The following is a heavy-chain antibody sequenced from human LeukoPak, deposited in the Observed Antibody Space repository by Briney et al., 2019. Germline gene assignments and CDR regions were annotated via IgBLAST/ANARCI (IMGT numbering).Heavy chain of an antibody. CDR2: INPSGGST. Sequence: ASVKVSCKASGYTFTSYDINWVRQATGQGLEWMGIINPSGGSTSYAQKFQGRVTMTRDTSTSTVYMELSSLRSEDTAVYYCARDRGRGGLSSAFDIWGQGTMVTVSS. D-gene: IGHD3-16*01. J-gene: IGHJ3*02. CDR3: ARDRGRGGLSSAFDI. CDR1: GYTFTSYD. V-gene: IGHV1-46*01.